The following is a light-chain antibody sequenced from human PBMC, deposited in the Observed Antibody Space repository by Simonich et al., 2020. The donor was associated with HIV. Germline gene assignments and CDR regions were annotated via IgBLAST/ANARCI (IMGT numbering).Light chain of an antibody. J-gene: IGKJ3*01. CDR2: DAS. CDR1: QSVSSNY. Sequence: EIGLTQSPGTLSLSPGERATPSCRARQSVSSNYLAVYQTKPGLATRLLIYDASSRTTGIQDRVSGSGSGTDFTLTISRLEPEDFAVYYCQQYGSSPPGTFGPGTKVDIK. CDR3: QQYGSSPPGT. V-gene: IGKV3D-20*01.